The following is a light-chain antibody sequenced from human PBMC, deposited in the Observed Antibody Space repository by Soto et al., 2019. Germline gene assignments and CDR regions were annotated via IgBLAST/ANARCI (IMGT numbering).Light chain of an antibody. J-gene: IGKJ1*01. Sequence: DIQVTQSPSTLSASVGDRVTITCRASQNINNWLAWYQQKPGKVPKLLIYTASSLEGGVSTRFSGSRTGTEFTITIRCLQPDDFATYYSQQYNSYSRRWFSRGTKEQIK. V-gene: IGKV1-5*03. CDR2: TAS. CDR1: QNINNW. CDR3: QQYNSYSRRW.